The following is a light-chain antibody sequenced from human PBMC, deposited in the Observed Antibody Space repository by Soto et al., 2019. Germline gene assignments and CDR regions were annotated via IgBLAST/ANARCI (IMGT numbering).Light chain of an antibody. CDR2: GVS. Sequence: EILMTQSPATLSVSPGEGATLSCRASQSITNGYLAWYQQKPGQAPRLLIYGVSTRATGIPDRFSGSGSGTDFTLTISRLEPEDFAVYYCQQHGISHITFGQGTRLEIK. CDR3: QQHGISHIT. J-gene: IGKJ5*01. V-gene: IGKV3-20*01. CDR1: QSITNGY.